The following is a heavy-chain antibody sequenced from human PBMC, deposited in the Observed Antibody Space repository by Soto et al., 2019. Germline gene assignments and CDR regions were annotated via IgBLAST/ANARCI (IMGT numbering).Heavy chain of an antibody. CDR1: GYTFTSYS. V-gene: IGHV1-3*01. Sequence: ASVKVACKASGYTFTSYSMHWVRQAPGQRLEWMGWINAGNGNTKYSQKFQGRVTITRDTSASTAYMELSSLRSEDTAVYYCAGKKSYGVVTPPLDYWGQGTLVTVSS. D-gene: IGHD3-3*01. CDR3: AGKKSYGVVTPPLDY. J-gene: IGHJ4*02. CDR2: INAGNGNT.